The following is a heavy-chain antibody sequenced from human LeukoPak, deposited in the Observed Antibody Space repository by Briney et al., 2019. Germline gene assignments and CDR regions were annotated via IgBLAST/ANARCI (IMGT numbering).Heavy chain of an antibody. CDR1: GGSISSSSYY. CDR3: ARDQTTDDDDAFDI. J-gene: IGHJ3*02. CDR2: IKQDGSEK. V-gene: IGHV3-7*01. Sequence: ETLSLTCTVSGGSISSSSYYWGWIRQPPGKGLEWVANIKQDGSEKYYVDSVKGRFTISRDNAKNSLYLQMNSLRAEDTAVYYCARDQTTDDDDAFDIWGQGTMVTVSS. D-gene: IGHD4-11*01.